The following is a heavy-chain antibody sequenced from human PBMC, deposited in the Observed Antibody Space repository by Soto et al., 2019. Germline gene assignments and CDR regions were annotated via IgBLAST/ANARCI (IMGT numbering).Heavy chain of an antibody. CDR2: ITGSGGNA. Sequence: EVQLLESGGGLVQPGGSLRLSCAASAFTFSNYAMSWVRQAPGKGLEWVSGITGSGGNAYYADSVKGRFTISRDNSRNTLYLQMNSLRTEDTAAYYCAKDPRGYDFFDFWGQGTQVTVSS. CDR1: AFTFSNYA. CDR3: AKDPRGYDFFDF. D-gene: IGHD5-12*01. V-gene: IGHV3-23*01. J-gene: IGHJ4*02.